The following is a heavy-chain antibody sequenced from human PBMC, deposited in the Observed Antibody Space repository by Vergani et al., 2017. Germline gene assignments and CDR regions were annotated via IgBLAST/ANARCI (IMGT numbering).Heavy chain of an antibody. D-gene: IGHD2-15*01. CDR2: IIPIFGTA. J-gene: IGHJ3*02. Sequence: QVQLVQSGAEVKKPGSSVKVSCKASGGTLSSYAISWVRQAPGQGLEWMGGIIPIFGTANYAQKFQGRVTITADESTSTAYMELSSLRAEDTDVYYCARAVRDCSGGSCGNAFDIWSQGTMVTVSS. V-gene: IGHV1-69*01. CDR3: ARAVRDCSGGSCGNAFDI. CDR1: GGTLSSYA.